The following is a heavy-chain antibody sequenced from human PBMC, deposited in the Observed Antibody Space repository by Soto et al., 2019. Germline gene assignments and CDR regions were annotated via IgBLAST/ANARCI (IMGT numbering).Heavy chain of an antibody. V-gene: IGHV3-23*01. J-gene: IGHJ5*02. CDR2: ISGSGGST. CDR1: GFTFSSYA. D-gene: IGHD2-2*01. Sequence: GGSLRLSCAASGFTFSSYAMSWVRQAPGKGLEWVSAISGSGGSTYYADSVKGRFTISRDNSKNTLYLQMNSLRAEDTAVYYCAKSAPPEYQLPFGWFDPWGQGTLVTVSS. CDR3: AKSAPPEYQLPFGWFDP.